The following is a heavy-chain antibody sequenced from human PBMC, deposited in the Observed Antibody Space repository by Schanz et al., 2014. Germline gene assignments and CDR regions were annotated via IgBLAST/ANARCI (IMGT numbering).Heavy chain of an antibody. V-gene: IGHV3-13*04. CDR1: GFTFSSYD. D-gene: IGHD6-13*01. CDR2: IGTAGDT. CDR3: AKEKEEVAADGSFLDY. Sequence: EVQLVESGGSLVQPGGSLRLSCAASGFTFSSYDMHWVRQVTGKGLEWVSGIGTAGDTYYPDSVKGRFTISRDNSKNTVNLQMNSLRAEDTAVYYCAKEKEEVAADGSFLDYWGQGTLVTVSS. J-gene: IGHJ4*02.